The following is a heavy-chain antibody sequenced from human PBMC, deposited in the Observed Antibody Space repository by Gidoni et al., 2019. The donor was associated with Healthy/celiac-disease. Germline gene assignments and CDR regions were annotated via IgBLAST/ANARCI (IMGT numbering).Heavy chain of an antibody. V-gene: IGHV3-33*08. CDR3: ARDQGYSSPEDYGDPFDY. Sequence: QVQLVESGGGVVQPGRSLRLSCAASGFTFSSYGMHWVRQAPGKGLGWVAVIWYDGSNKYYADSAKGRFTISRDNSKNTLYLQMNSLRAEDTAVYYCARDQGYSSPEDYGDPFDYWGQGTLVTVSS. J-gene: IGHJ4*02. CDR2: IWYDGSNK. D-gene: IGHD4-17*01. CDR1: GFTFSSYG.